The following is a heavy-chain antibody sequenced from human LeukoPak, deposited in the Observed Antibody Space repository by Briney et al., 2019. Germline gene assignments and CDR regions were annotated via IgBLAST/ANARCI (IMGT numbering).Heavy chain of an antibody. CDR3: AKNYGDYLGYYYYMDV. D-gene: IGHD4-17*01. CDR2: IRYDGSNK. J-gene: IGHJ6*03. Sequence: PGGSLRLSCAASGFTFSSYGMHWVRQAPGKGLEWVAFIRYDGSNKYYADSVKGRFTISRDNSKNTLYLQMNSLRAEDTAVYYCAKNYGDYLGYYYYMDVWGKGTTVTISS. V-gene: IGHV3-30*02. CDR1: GFTFSSYG.